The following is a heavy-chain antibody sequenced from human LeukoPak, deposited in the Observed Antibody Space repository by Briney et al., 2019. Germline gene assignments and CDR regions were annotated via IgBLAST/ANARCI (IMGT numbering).Heavy chain of an antibody. J-gene: IGHJ4*02. Sequence: SETLSLTCTVSGGSISSGDYYWSWIRQPPGKGLEWIGNIYYSGSTYYNPSLKRLVTISVDTSKNQFSLKLSSVTAADTAVYYCARRRGYSYEPFDYWGQGTLVTVSS. CDR2: IYYSGST. CDR3: ARRRGYSYEPFDY. V-gene: IGHV4-30-4*08. CDR1: GGSISSGDYY. D-gene: IGHD5-18*01.